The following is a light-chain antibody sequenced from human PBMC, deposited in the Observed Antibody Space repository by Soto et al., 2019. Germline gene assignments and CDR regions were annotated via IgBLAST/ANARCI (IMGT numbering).Light chain of an antibody. CDR2: GAS. Sequence: EMVMTQSPATLSVSPGEKATLSCRASQSVSSSLAWYQQIPGQAPRLLIYGASTRATAIPARFSGSGSGTDFPLTISSLQSEDFAIYYCQQYDNWPWTFGQGTKVEIK. CDR3: QQYDNWPWT. V-gene: IGKV3-15*01. CDR1: QSVSSS. J-gene: IGKJ1*01.